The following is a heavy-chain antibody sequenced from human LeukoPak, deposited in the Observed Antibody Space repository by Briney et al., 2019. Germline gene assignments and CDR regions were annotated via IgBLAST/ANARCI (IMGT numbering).Heavy chain of an antibody. D-gene: IGHD2-21*01. CDR1: GYSFTNFW. CDR2: IYPGDSET. V-gene: IGHV5-51*01. J-gene: IGHJ3*01. CDR3: ASLRSYSDAFDL. Sequence: GGSLKISCQGSGYSFTNFWIAWVRQMPGEGLEWMGIIYPGDSETRYNPSFQGQATISADKSISTAFLQWSSLKASDSAMYYCASLRSYSDAFDLWGQGTMVTVSS.